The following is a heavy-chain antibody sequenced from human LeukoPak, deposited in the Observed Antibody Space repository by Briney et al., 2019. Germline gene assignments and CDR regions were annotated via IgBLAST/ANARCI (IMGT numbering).Heavy chain of an antibody. D-gene: IGHD3-22*01. CDR2: IRYDGSNK. Sequence: PGGSLRLSCAASGFTFSSYGMHWVRQAPGKGLEWVAFIRYDGSNKYYADSVKGRFTISRDNSKNTLYLQMNSLRAEDTAVYYCARDPGSYYYDSSGYFDYWGQGTLVTVSS. J-gene: IGHJ4*02. CDR1: GFTFSSYG. V-gene: IGHV3-30*02. CDR3: ARDPGSYYYDSSGYFDY.